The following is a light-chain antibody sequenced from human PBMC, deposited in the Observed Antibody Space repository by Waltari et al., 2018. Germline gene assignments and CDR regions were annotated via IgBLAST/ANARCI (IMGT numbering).Light chain of an antibody. J-gene: IGKJ1*01. CDR2: ATS. CDR1: QDIGHY. V-gene: IGKV3-20*01. Sequence: IVLTQSPGTLSLSPGGRATLSCRASQDIGHYLAWYQQKPGQAPRLLIYATSTRAAGIPDRFSGSGSGADFNLTITRLEPEDFAVYYCQHHVRLPATFGQGTKV. CDR3: QHHVRLPAT.